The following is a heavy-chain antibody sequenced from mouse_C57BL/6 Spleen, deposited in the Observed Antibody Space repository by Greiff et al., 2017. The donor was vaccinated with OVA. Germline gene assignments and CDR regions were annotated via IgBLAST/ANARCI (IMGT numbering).Heavy chain of an antibody. CDR1: GFTFSSYA. CDR2: ISSGGDYI. CDR3: TREYGYDYGTWYDFDD. D-gene: IGHD2-2*01. Sequence: EVQLVESGAGLVKPGGSLKLSCAASGFTFSSYAMSWVRQTPEKRLEWVAYISSGGDYIYYADTVKGRFTISRDTARNTLYLQMSSLKSEDTAMYYCTREYGYDYGTWYDFDDWGQGTTLTVSS. J-gene: IGHJ2*01. V-gene: IGHV5-9-1*02.